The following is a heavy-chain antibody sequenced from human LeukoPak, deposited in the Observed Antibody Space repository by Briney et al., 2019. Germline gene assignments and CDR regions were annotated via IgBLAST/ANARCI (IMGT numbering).Heavy chain of an antibody. D-gene: IGHD2-21*01. J-gene: IGHJ4*02. Sequence: PSETLSLTCTVSGGSISSYYWSWIRQHPGKGLEWIGYIYYSGSTNYNPSPKSRVTISVDTSKNQFSLKLSSVTAADTAVYYCARVVYCGGDCDYFDYWGQGTLVTVSS. V-gene: IGHV4-59*01. CDR3: ARVVYCGGDCDYFDY. CDR1: GGSISSYY. CDR2: IYYSGST.